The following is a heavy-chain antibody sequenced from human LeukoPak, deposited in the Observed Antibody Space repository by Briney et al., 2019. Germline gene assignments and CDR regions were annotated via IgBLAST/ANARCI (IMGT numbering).Heavy chain of an antibody. D-gene: IGHD4-17*01. CDR1: GYTFTSYD. CDR2: MNPNSGNT. CDR3: ARRDDYGDSNDY. V-gene: IGHV1-8*01. Sequence: ASVKVSCKASGYTFTSYDINWVRQATGQGLEWMGWMNPNSGNTGYAQKFQGRVTMTRNTSISTAYMERSSLRSEDTAVYYCARRDDYGDSNDYWGQGTLVTVSS. J-gene: IGHJ4*02.